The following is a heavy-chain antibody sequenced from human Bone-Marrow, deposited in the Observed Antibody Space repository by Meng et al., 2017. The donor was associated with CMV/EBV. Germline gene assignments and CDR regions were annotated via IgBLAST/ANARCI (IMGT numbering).Heavy chain of an antibody. V-gene: IGHV3-30-3*01. CDR1: GFTFSSYA. CDR3: ARDPSLVGASWYYYYGMDV. J-gene: IGHJ6*02. D-gene: IGHD1-26*01. CDR2: ISYDGSNK. Sequence: GESLKISCAASGFTFSSYAMHWVRQAPGKGLEWVAVISYDGSNKYYADSVKGRFTISRDNSKNTLYLQMNSLRAEDTAVYYCARDPSLVGASWYYYYGMDVWGQGNTV.